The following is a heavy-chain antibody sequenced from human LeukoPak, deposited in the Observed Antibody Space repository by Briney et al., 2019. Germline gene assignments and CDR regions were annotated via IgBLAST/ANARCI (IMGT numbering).Heavy chain of an antibody. J-gene: IGHJ4*02. CDR2: IYYSGST. D-gene: IGHD4-17*01. V-gene: IGHV4-59*08. Sequence: PSETLSLTCTVSGGSIRSYYWSWIRQPPGKGLEWIGYIYYSGSTNYNPSLKSRVTISVDTSKNQFSLKLSSVTAADTAVYYCARGLYGDYVFDYWGQGTLVTVSS. CDR1: GGSIRSYY. CDR3: ARGLYGDYVFDY.